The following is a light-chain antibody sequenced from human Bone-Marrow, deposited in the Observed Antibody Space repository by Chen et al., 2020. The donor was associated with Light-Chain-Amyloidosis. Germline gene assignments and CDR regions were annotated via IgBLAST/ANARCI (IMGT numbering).Light chain of an antibody. CDR3: GTWDNRLSAVI. CDR1: RSNIGKNF. Sequence: QSVLTQPPSVSAAPGQKVTISCPGSRSNIGKNFVTWYRQVPGAAPKVVIFDNDKRPSGIPDRFPGSKSAASATLGITGLQTGDEADYYCGTWDNRLSAVIFGGGTRVTVL. J-gene: IGLJ6*01. V-gene: IGLV1-51*01. CDR2: DND.